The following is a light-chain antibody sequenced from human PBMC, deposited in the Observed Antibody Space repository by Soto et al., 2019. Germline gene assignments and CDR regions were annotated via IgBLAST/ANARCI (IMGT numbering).Light chain of an antibody. CDR1: QSVSSSY. J-gene: IGKJ1*01. CDR3: QQYVRSPPSWT. V-gene: IGKV3-20*01. CDR2: DAS. Sequence: ETVLTQSPGTLSLSPGERATLSCRASQSVSSSYLAWYQQKPGQAPRLLIYDASSRATGIPDRFSGSGSGTDFTLTISRLEPEDFAVYYCQQYVRSPPSWTFGQVNKVEIK.